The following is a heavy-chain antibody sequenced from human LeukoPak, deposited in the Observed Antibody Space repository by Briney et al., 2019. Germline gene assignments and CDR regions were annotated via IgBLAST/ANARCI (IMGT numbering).Heavy chain of an antibody. J-gene: IGHJ4*02. Sequence: KPSETLSLTCTVSGGSISSSSYYWGWIRQPPGKGLEWIGSIYYSGSTYYNPSLKSRVTISVDTSKNQFSLKLSSVTAADTAVYYCARGDFWSGTLYWGQGTLVTVSS. D-gene: IGHD3-3*01. CDR1: GGSISSSSYY. CDR2: IYYSGST. V-gene: IGHV4-39*07. CDR3: ARGDFWSGTLY.